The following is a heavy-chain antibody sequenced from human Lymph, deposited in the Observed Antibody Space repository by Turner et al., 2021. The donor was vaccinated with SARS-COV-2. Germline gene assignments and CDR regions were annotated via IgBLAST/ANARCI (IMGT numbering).Heavy chain of an antibody. D-gene: IGHD6-19*01. CDR3: ARGESIAVAGTQYFDY. Sequence: QVHLVQSGAEVKKPGASVKVSCKASGYTFTDYYMHWVRQAPGQGLEVMGWINPNSGGTNYAQKFQGRVTMTRDTSISTAYMELRWLRSDETAVYFCARGESIAVAGTQYFDYWGQGTLVTVSS. V-gene: IGHV1-2*02. CDR2: INPNSGGT. J-gene: IGHJ4*02. CDR1: GYTFTDYY.